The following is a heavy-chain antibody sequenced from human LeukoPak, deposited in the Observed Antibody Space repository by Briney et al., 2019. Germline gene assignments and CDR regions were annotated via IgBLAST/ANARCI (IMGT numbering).Heavy chain of an antibody. CDR1: GGSISSYY. D-gene: IGHD6-13*01. J-gene: IGHJ4*02. CDR2: IYYSGST. CDR3: ARVSRSSSWSRGRGYFDY. Sequence: SETLSVTCTVSGGSISSYYWSWIRQPPGKGLEWIGYIYYSGSTNYNPSLKSRVTISVDTSKNQFSLKLSSVTAADTAVYYCARVSRSSSWSRGRGYFDYWGQGTLVTVSS. V-gene: IGHV4-59*01.